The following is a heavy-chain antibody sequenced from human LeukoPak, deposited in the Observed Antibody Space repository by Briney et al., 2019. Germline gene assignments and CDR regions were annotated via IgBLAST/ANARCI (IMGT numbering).Heavy chain of an antibody. D-gene: IGHD6-13*01. Sequence: HPGGPLRLSCAASGFTFSSYGMHWVRQAPGKGLEWVAVIWYDGSNKYYADSVKGRFTISRDNSKNTLYLQMNSLRAEDTAVYYCARPAIAAASLDYWGQGTLVTVSS. CDR1: GFTFSSYG. CDR3: ARPAIAAASLDY. CDR2: IWYDGSNK. J-gene: IGHJ4*02. V-gene: IGHV3-33*01.